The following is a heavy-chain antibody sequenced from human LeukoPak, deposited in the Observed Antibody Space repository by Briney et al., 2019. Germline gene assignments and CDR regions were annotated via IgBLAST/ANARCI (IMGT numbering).Heavy chain of an antibody. CDR3: AKDSVPAAAGDNWFDP. J-gene: IGHJ5*02. CDR1: GFTFDDYA. V-gene: IGHV3-23*01. CDR2: ISGSGGST. D-gene: IGHD6-13*01. Sequence: GGSLRLSCAASGFTFDDYAMHWVRHAPGKGLEWVSVISGSGGSTYYADSVKGRFTISRDNSKNTLYLQMNSLRAEDTAVYYCAKDSVPAAAGDNWFDPWGQGTLVTVSS.